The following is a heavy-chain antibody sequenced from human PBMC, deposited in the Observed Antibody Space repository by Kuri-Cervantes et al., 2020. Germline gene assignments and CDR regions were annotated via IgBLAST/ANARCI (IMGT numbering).Heavy chain of an antibody. CDR2: ISSSSSYI. Sequence: GGSLRLSCAASGFTFSSYSMNWVRQAPGKGLEWVSSISSSSSYIYYADSVKGRFTISRDNAKNSLYLQMNSLRAEDTAVYYCARAGRKITIFGVAESDYWGQGTLVTVSS. CDR1: GFTFSSYS. D-gene: IGHD3-3*01. J-gene: IGHJ4*02. V-gene: IGHV3-21*01. CDR3: ARAGRKITIFGVAESDY.